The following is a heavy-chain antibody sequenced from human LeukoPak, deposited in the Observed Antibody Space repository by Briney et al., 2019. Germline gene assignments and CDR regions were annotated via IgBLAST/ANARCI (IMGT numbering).Heavy chain of an antibody. V-gene: IGHV3-30*18. J-gene: IGHJ4*02. CDR3: AKDVRFLEWSLDS. Sequence: GRSLRLSCAASGXSLRNHGMHWVRQAPGRGLEWMAFISYEGSNQYYAESVKGRFSISRDNSKNTMYLQMNSLKTEDTGVYHCAKDVRFLEWSLDSWGQGTQVIVSS. CDR1: GXSLRNHG. D-gene: IGHD3-3*01. CDR2: ISYEGSNQ.